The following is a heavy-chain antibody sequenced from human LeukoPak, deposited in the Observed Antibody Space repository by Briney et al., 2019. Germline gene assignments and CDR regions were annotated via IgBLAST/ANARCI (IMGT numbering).Heavy chain of an antibody. Sequence: SETLSLTCTVSGGSMNSGNYYWSWIRQPAGKALEWIGRIYTSGTTSYRPSLQSRVTISIDTSKNQFSLKLNSMTAADTAVYYCARGGGATRIDYWGQGTLVTASS. CDR3: ARGGGATRIDY. CDR2: IYTSGTT. J-gene: IGHJ4*02. D-gene: IGHD5-12*01. V-gene: IGHV4-61*02. CDR1: GGSMNSGNYY.